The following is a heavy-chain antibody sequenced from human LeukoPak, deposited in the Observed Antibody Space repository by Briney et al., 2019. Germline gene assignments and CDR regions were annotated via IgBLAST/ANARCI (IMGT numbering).Heavy chain of an antibody. Sequence: PSETLSLTCAVYGGSFSAYYWSWIRQAPGKGLEWIGEINHSESTNYNPSLKSRVTISLDTSKKRFSLKLRSVTAADTAVYYCARRPLRFGEDYFDDWGQGTLVTVSS. V-gene: IGHV4-34*01. CDR1: GGSFSAYY. D-gene: IGHD3-10*01. J-gene: IGHJ4*02. CDR2: INHSEST. CDR3: ARRPLRFGEDYFDD.